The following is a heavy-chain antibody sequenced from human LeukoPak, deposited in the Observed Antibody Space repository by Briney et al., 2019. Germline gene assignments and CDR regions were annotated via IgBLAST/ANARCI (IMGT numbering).Heavy chain of an antibody. D-gene: IGHD2-2*01. CDR2: IIPIFGTA. CDR3: ARSQYQLLFGAFDI. Sequence: GASVKVSCKASGGTFSSYAISWVRQAPGQGLEWMGGIIPIFGTANYAQKFQGRVTITADESTSTAYMELSSQRSEDTAVYYCARSQYQLLFGAFDIWGQGTMVTVSS. CDR1: GGTFSSYA. V-gene: IGHV1-69*01. J-gene: IGHJ3*02.